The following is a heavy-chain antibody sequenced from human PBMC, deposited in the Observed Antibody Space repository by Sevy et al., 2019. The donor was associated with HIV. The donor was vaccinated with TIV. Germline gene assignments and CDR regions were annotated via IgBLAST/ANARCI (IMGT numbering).Heavy chain of an antibody. CDR1: GFTFSSYW. J-gene: IGHJ5*02. Sequence: GGSLRLSCAASGFTFSSYWMSWVRQAPGKGLEWVANIKQDGSEKYYVDSVKGRFTISRDNAKNSLYLQMNSLRAEDTAVYYCARYREWLATGWFDPRGQGTLVTVSS. D-gene: IGHD6-19*01. V-gene: IGHV3-7*01. CDR2: IKQDGSEK. CDR3: ARYREWLATGWFDP.